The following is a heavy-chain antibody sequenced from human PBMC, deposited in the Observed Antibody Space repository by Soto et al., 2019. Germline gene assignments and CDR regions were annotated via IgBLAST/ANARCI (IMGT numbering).Heavy chain of an antibody. CDR1: GYTFTRYT. D-gene: IGHD2-15*01. CDR2: INPDNGNT. Sequence: ASVKVSCKASGYTFTRYTMNWVRQAPGQRLEWMGWINPDNGNTKSSQKFQDRVIITRDTSASTAYMDLSSLRSEDTAVYYCARGIATGQLDPWGEGTLVTVSS. V-gene: IGHV1-3*01. CDR3: ARGIATGQLDP. J-gene: IGHJ5*02.